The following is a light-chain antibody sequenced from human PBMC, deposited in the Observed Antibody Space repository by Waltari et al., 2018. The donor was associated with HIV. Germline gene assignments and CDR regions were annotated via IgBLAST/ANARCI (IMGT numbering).Light chain of an antibody. J-gene: IGKJ1*01. V-gene: IGKV1-17*01. CDR3: LQHNSYPRT. Sequence: IPMTQSPSSLSESVGDRVTITCRASQGIRYYLGWYQQKPGKAPKRLIYAASSLQSWVPSRFSGSGSGTEFTLTISSLQPEDFATYFCLQHNSYPRTFGQGTKVESK. CDR1: QGIRYY. CDR2: AAS.